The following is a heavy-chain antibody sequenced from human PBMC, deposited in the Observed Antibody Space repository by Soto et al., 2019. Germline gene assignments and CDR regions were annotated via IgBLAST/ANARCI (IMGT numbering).Heavy chain of an antibody. CDR3: ARVSTSYDYDSSGYYYVYYYYGMDV. Sequence: QVQLVESGGGVVQPGRSLRLSCAASGFTFSSYAMHWVRQAPGKGLEWVAVISYDGSNKYYADSVKGRFTISRDNSKNTLYLQMNSLRAEDTAVYYCARVSTSYDYDSSGYYYVYYYYGMDVW. CDR1: GFTFSSYA. CDR2: ISYDGSNK. J-gene: IGHJ6*01. V-gene: IGHV3-30-3*01. D-gene: IGHD3-22*01.